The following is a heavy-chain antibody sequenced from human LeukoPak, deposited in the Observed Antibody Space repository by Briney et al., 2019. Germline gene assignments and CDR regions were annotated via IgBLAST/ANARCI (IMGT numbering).Heavy chain of an antibody. CDR1: GFTFSSYS. J-gene: IGHJ4*02. CDR2: ISSSSTTI. CDR3: ARDYYDSSGYYFSSY. D-gene: IGHD3-22*01. Sequence: GGSLRLSCAASGFTFSSYSMNWVRQAPGKGLEWVSYISSSSTTINYADSVKGRFTISRDNAKNSLYLQMNSLRAEDTAVYFCARDYYDSSGYYFSSYWGQGTLVTVSS. V-gene: IGHV3-48*01.